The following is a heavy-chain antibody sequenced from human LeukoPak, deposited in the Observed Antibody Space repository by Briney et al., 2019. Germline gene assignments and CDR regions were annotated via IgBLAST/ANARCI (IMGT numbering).Heavy chain of an antibody. CDR2: IYSSGSN. CDR1: GGSISGYF. CDR3: AREPTSGREPTSGRPLDY. D-gene: IGHD5-12*01. Sequence: SETLSLTCTVSGGSISGYFWTWIRQPAGKGLEWIGRIYSSGSNNYNPSLKSRVTMSLDTSKNHFSLNLTSVTAADTAVYYCAREPTSGREPTSGRPLDYWGQGTLVTASS. J-gene: IGHJ4*02. V-gene: IGHV4-4*07.